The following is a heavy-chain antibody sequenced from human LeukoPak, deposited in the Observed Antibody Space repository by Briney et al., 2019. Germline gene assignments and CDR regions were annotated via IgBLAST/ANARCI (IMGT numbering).Heavy chain of an antibody. CDR2: ISTDGSST. Sequence: GGSLRLSCAASGFTFSSYWMHWVRQAPGKGLVWLSRISTDGSSTSYADSVKGRFTISRDNAKNTLYLQMNSLRAEDTAVYYCATAGNYRFDYWGQGTLVTVSS. D-gene: IGHD1-7*01. CDR1: GFTFSSYW. CDR3: ATAGNYRFDY. V-gene: IGHV3-74*01. J-gene: IGHJ4*02.